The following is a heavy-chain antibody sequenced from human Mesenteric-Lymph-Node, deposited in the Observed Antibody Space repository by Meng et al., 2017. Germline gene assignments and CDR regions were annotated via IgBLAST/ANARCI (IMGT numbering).Heavy chain of an antibody. CDR1: GGSISSYY. Sequence: SETLSLTCTVSGGSISSYYWSWIRQPPGKGLEWIGYIYYSGSTNYNPSLKSRVTISVDTSKNQFSLKLSSVTAADTAVYYCARVVVGYYGSGSHDYWGQGTLVTVSS. J-gene: IGHJ4*02. CDR3: ARVVVGYYGSGSHDY. D-gene: IGHD3-10*01. CDR2: IYYSGST. V-gene: IGHV4-59*12.